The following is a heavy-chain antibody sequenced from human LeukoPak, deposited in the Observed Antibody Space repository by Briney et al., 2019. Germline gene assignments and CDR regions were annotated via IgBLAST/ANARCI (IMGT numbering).Heavy chain of an antibody. V-gene: IGHV3-23*01. CDR1: GFTFSSYA. D-gene: IGHD3-3*01. CDR3: AKDSITIFGVVISGIWFDP. CDR2: ISGSGGST. J-gene: IGHJ5*02. Sequence: GGSLRLSCAASGFTFSSYAMSWVRQAPGKGLEWASAISGSGGSTYYADSVKGRFTISRDNSKNTLYLQMNSLRAEDTAVYYCAKDSITIFGVVISGIWFDPWGQGTLVTVSS.